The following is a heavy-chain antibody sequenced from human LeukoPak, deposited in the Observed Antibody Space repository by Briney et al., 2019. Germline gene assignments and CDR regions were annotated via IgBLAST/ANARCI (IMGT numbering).Heavy chain of an antibody. CDR2: IHPGRDTT. D-gene: IGHD6-6*01. CDR1: GYPFINYY. V-gene: IGHV1-46*01. CDR3: ARPDSTSSRSYFPY. J-gene: IGHJ1*01. Sequence: ASVTVSCKASGYPFINYYIHWVGQAPGQGLEWMGTIHPGRDTTTYAQNFRGRVTMTRETSTRTVHVELNSLGSGDTAVYYCARPDSTSSRSYFPYWGQGTLVTVSS.